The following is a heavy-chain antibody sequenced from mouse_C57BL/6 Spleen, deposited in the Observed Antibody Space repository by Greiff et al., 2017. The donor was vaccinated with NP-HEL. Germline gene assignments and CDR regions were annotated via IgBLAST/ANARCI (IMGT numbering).Heavy chain of an antibody. V-gene: IGHV5-4*01. Sequence: DVQLQESGGGLVKPGGSLKLSCAASGFTFSSYAMSWVRQTPEKRLEWVATISDGGSYTYYPDNVKGRFTISRDNAKNNLYLQMSHLKSEDTAMYYCASTGSSRFAYWGQGTLVTVSA. CDR2: ISDGGSYT. D-gene: IGHD1-1*01. J-gene: IGHJ3*01. CDR1: GFTFSSYA. CDR3: ASTGSSRFAY.